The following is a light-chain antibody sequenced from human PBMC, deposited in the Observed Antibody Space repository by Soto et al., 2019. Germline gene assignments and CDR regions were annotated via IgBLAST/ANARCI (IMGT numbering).Light chain of an antibody. CDR1: SSDVGGYNY. V-gene: IGLV2-14*01. Sequence: QSALTQPASVSGSPGQSITISCTGTSSDVGGYNYVSWYQHHPGKAPKLMIYEASNRPSGVSNRFSGSKSGNTASLTISGLQADDEADYYCNSHTSSNTRVFGTGTRSP. CDR3: NSHTSSNTRV. J-gene: IGLJ1*01. CDR2: EAS.